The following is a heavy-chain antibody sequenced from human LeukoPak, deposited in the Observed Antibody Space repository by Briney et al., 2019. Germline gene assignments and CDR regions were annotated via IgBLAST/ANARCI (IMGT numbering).Heavy chain of an antibody. J-gene: IGHJ3*01. D-gene: IGHD1-26*01. CDR2: IYPGDSDT. CDR1: GYRFSIYW. V-gene: IGHV5-51*01. Sequence: GESLKISCKGSGYRFSIYWIAWARQMPGKGLEWLGIIYPGDSDTRYSPSFQGQVTVSVDNSINTAYLQWGSLKASDTAIYYCARRVGANDAFDFWGQGTMVNVFS. CDR3: ARRVGANDAFDF.